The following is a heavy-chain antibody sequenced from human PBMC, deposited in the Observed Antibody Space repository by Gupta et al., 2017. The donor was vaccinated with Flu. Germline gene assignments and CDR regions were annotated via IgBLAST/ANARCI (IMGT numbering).Heavy chain of an antibody. CDR1: GFTLSGPA. CDR3: TRRSGDDSSGYYGY. D-gene: IGHD3-22*01. CDR2: LRSKANSYAT. J-gene: IGHJ4*02. Sequence: EVQLVESGGGLVQPGGSLKLSCAASGFTLSGPAMHWVRQASGKGLEWVGRLRSKANSYATAYSASAKGRFTISRDDSKNTAYLQMNSLKTEDTAVYYCTRRSGDDSSGYYGYWGQGTLVTVSS. V-gene: IGHV3-73*02.